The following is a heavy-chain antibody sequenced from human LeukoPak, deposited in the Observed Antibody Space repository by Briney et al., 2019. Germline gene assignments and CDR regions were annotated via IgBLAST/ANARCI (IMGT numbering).Heavy chain of an antibody. CDR1: VYSFTDYY. CDR2: INTKSGRT. J-gene: IGHJ5*02. Sequence: ASVTVSCKTSVYSFTDYYIHWVRQAPGQGLEWMGWINTKSGRTSSARKFQGRVTMTRDPSITTVYMDMAWLTSDDTAIYFCARADFIDAGPYLIGPWGQGTLVTVSS. V-gene: IGHV1-2*02. D-gene: IGHD3-3*01. CDR3: ARADFIDAGPYLIGP.